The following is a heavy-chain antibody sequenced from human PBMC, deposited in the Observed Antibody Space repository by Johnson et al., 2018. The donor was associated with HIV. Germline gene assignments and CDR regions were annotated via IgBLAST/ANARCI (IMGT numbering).Heavy chain of an antibody. V-gene: IGHV3-30*19. J-gene: IGHJ3*02. Sequence: QVQLVESGGGVVQPGRSLRLSCAASGFTFSSYGMHWVRQAPGKGREWVAVIWYDGSNKYYADSVKGRFTISRDISKNLLYLQMNSLRTEDTAVYYCARVYYYDNKDGFDIWGQGTTVTVSS. D-gene: IGHD3-22*01. CDR2: IWYDGSNK. CDR3: ARVYYYDNKDGFDI. CDR1: GFTFSSYG.